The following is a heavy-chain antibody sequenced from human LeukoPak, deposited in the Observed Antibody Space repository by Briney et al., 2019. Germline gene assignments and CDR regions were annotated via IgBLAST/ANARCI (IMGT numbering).Heavy chain of an antibody. CDR1: GGSISTGTYY. CDR2: IYYSGST. D-gene: IGHD6-19*01. J-gene: IGHJ4*02. V-gene: IGHV4-39*01. CDR3: ARSLEVARPLDY. Sequence: SETLSLTCTVSGGSISTGTYYWGWIRQPPGKGREWIGSIYYSGSTYYNPSLKSRVTISVNTTKNRFSLKVSSVTAADTAVYYCARSLEVARPLDYWGQGTLVTVSS.